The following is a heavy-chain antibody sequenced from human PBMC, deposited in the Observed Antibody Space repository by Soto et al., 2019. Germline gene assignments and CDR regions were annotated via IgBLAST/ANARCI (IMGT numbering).Heavy chain of an antibody. CDR1: GGSFSDYY. CDR2: INHSGST. CDR3: ARTSKFDY. D-gene: IGHD6-6*01. Sequence: QVLLQQWGAGLLKPSETLSLTCAVYGGSFSDYYWSWIRQPPGKGLEWIGEINHSGSTNYNPSLKSRVTISVDTSKNQFSLKLSFVPAADTAVYYCARTSKFDYWGQGTLVTVSS. V-gene: IGHV4-34*01. J-gene: IGHJ4*02.